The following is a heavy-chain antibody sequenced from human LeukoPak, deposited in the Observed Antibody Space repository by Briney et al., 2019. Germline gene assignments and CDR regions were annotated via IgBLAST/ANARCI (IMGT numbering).Heavy chain of an antibody. V-gene: IGHV3-74*01. CDR2: ISGDGTTT. Sequence: GGSLRLSCATSGFTFSTSWMHWVRQAPGKGLVWVPRISGDGTTTTYADSVKGRFTISRDNAKNTLFLQMNSLRVDDTAAYYCTRVRSSSWYDYWGQGALVTVSS. J-gene: IGHJ4*02. CDR3: TRVRSSSWYDY. CDR1: GFTFSTSW. D-gene: IGHD6-13*01.